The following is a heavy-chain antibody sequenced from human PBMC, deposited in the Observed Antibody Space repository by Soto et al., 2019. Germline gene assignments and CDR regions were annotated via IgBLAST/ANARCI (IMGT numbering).Heavy chain of an antibody. CDR1: GYTFTSYD. CDR3: AGPATYSSSSGFDY. V-gene: IGHV1-8*01. CDR2: MNPNSGNT. D-gene: IGHD6-6*01. Sequence: QVQLVQSGAEVKKPGASVKVSCKASGYTFTSYDINWVRQATGQGLEWMGWMNPNSGNTGYAQKFQGRVTMTRNTSISTAYMELSSLRSEDTALYYCAGPATYSSSSGFDYWGQGTLVTVSS. J-gene: IGHJ4*02.